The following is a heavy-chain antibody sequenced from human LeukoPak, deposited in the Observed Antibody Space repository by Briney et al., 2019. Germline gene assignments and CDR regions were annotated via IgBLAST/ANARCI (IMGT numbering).Heavy chain of an antibody. Sequence: PGGSLRPSCAASGFTVSSNYMSWVRQAPGKGLEWVSVIYSGGSTYYADSVKGRFTISRDNSKNTLYLQMNSLRAEDTAVYYCARAPPASYYYDYWGQGTLVTVSS. CDR1: GFTVSSNY. D-gene: IGHD6-6*01. CDR3: ARAPPASYYYDY. V-gene: IGHV3-66*02. CDR2: IYSGGST. J-gene: IGHJ4*02.